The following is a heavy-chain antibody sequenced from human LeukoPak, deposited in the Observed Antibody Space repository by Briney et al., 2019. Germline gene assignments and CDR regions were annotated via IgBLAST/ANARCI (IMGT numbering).Heavy chain of an antibody. V-gene: IGHV1-18*01. CDR1: GYTFTSYG. CDR3: ASGKMPTYYDFWSGYGFDY. D-gene: IGHD3-3*01. J-gene: IGHJ4*02. Sequence: ASVKLSCKASGYTFTSYGISWVRQAPGQGREWMGWISVYNGNTKYAQKLQGRVTMTTDTSTSTAYMEMRSLRSDDTAVYYCASGKMPTYYDFWSGYGFDYWGQGTLVTVSS. CDR2: ISVYNGNT.